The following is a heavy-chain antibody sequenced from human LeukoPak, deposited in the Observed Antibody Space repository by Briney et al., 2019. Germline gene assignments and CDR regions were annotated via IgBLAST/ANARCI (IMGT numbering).Heavy chain of an antibody. CDR3: ARLFGVTTRGGDY. CDR1: GGSISSYY. V-gene: IGHV4-59*12. J-gene: IGHJ4*02. Sequence: SETLSLTCTVSGGSISSYYWSWIRQPPGKGLEWIGYIYYSGSTNYNPSLKSRVTISVDTSKNQFSLKLSSVTAADTAVYYCARLFGVTTRGGDYWGQGTLVTVSS. CDR2: IYYSGST. D-gene: IGHD3-3*01.